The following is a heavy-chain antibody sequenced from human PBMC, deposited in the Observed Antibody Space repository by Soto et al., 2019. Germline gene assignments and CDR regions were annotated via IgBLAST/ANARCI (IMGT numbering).Heavy chain of an antibody. V-gene: IGHV3-21*01. CDR3: ARDVSGYDPGDYYYYGMDV. Sequence: GGSLRLSCAASGFTFSSYSMNWVRQAPGKGLEWVSSISSSSSYIYYADSVKGRFTISRDNAKNSLYLQMNSLRAEDTAVYYCARDVSGYDPGDYYYYGMDVWGQGTTVTVSS. CDR2: ISSSSSYI. D-gene: IGHD5-12*01. CDR1: GFTFSSYS. J-gene: IGHJ6*02.